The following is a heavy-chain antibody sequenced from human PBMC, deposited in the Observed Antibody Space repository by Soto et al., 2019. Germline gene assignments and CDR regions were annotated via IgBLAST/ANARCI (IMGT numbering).Heavy chain of an antibody. CDR1: GGTFSSYA. V-gene: IGHV1-69*13. CDR2: IIPIFGTA. Sequence: GASVKVSCKASGGTFSSYAISWVRQAPGQGLEWMGGIIPIFGTANYAQKFQGRVTITADESTSTAYMELSSLRSEDTAVYYCAGFMDSSSGVDYWGQGTLVTVSS. CDR3: AGFMDSSSGVDY. J-gene: IGHJ4*02. D-gene: IGHD6-6*01.